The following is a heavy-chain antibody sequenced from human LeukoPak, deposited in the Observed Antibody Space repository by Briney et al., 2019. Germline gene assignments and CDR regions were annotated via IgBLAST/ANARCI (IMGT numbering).Heavy chain of an antibody. J-gene: IGHJ4*02. D-gene: IGHD6-13*01. CDR2: INHSGST. Sequence: SETLSLTCALDGGSLSGYYWHWIRQPPEKGLEWIGEINHSGSTNYNPSLKSRVTLSLDTSKNQFSLKLSSVTGADTAVYYCARETASGTAATYWGQGTLVTVSS. CDR1: GGSLSGYY. CDR3: ARETASGTAATY. V-gene: IGHV4-34*01.